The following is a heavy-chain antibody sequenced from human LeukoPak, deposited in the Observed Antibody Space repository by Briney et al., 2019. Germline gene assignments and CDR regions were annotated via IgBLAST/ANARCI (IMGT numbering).Heavy chain of an antibody. D-gene: IGHD6-19*01. CDR1: GFTFSSYA. CDR2: ISYDGSTR. CDR3: ARAPYSSGWYYFDY. V-gene: IGHV3-30*04. Sequence: PGRSLRLSCAASGFTFSSYAMHWVRQAPGKGLEWVALISYDGSTRDYVDSKKGRFTTSRDNSINTLYLQMDSLRPEDTAVYYCARAPYSSGWYYFDYWGQGTLVTVSS. J-gene: IGHJ4*02.